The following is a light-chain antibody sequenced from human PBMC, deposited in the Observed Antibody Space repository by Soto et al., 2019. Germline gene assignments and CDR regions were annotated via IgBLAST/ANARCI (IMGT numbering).Light chain of an antibody. CDR2: STS. CDR1: QSVRAN. J-gene: IGKJ4*01. Sequence: EFVLSQSPATLSVSPGDRVTLSCRASQSVRANLAWYHQKPGKAPKLLIHSTSTMPTGVPGRFSGSGSGTEFTLTISSLQSEDFGVYYCQQCDNWPLTFGGGTKVDIK. CDR3: QQCDNWPLT. V-gene: IGKV3-15*01.